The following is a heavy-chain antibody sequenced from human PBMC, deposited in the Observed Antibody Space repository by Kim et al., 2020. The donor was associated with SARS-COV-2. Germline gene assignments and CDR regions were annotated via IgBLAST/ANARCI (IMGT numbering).Heavy chain of an antibody. CDR1: GGSISSSDYY. J-gene: IGHJ5*02. Sequence: SGTLCLTCTVSGGSISSSDYYWGWMRQPPGKELEGIGRNYDTGTTYYNPSIKSRVTITVDTAKNQFSLKLSSVTDETVYYCARHGCMGGVCDFEPWCQGT. CDR3: ARHGCMGGVCDFEP. V-gene: IGHV4-39*01. D-gene: IGHD2-21*01. CDR2: NYDTGTT.